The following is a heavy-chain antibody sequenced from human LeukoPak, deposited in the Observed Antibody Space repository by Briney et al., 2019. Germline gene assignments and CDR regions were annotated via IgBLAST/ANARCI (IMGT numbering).Heavy chain of an antibody. D-gene: IGHD2-15*01. CDR3: ARDPWCGGSCYSRAYGDYYFDY. CDR1: GYTFASYG. V-gene: IGHV1-18*01. Sequence: ASVEVSCKATGYTFASYGISWVRQAPGQGLEWMGWISDYNGNTNYAQKLQGRVTMTTDTSTSTAYMELRSLRSDDTAVYYCARDPWCGGSCYSRAYGDYYFDYWGQGTLVTVSS. J-gene: IGHJ4*02. CDR2: ISDYNGNT.